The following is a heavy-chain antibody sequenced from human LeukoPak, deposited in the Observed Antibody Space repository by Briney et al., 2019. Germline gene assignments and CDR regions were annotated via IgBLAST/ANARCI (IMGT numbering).Heavy chain of an antibody. D-gene: IGHD3-10*01. CDR2: INHPGST. Sequence: PSETLSLTCAVYGGSFSGYYWSWIRQPPGKGLEWIGEINHPGSTNYNPSLKSRITISVDTSKNQFSLKLSSLTAADTAVYYCARTRYYYNSRSYGAPYYFDYWGQGTLVTVSS. V-gene: IGHV4-34*01. J-gene: IGHJ4*02. CDR3: ARTRYYYNSRSYGAPYYFDY. CDR1: GGSFSGYY.